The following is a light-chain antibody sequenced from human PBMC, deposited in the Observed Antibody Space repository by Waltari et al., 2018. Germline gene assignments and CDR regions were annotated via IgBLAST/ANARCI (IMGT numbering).Light chain of an antibody. CDR1: TGAVTSGYY. CDR3: LLYYGGAQGDWL. CDR2: STS. V-gene: IGLV7-43*01. Sequence: QTVVTQEPSLTVSPGGTVTLTCASSTGAVTSGYYPNWFQQKPGQAPRDLNYSTSNKHSWTPARFSGSRLGGKAALTLSGVQPEDEAEYYCLLYYGGAQGDWLFGGGTKLTVL. J-gene: IGLJ3*02.